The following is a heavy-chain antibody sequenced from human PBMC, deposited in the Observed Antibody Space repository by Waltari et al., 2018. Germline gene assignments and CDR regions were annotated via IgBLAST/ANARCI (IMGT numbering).Heavy chain of an antibody. CDR1: GGHFSSYA. CDR3: CRWGSGTSYFDY. CDR2: IIPIFGTA. J-gene: IGHJ4*02. D-gene: IGHD3-10*01. V-gene: IGHV1-69*13. Sequence: QVQLVQSGAEVKKPGSSVKVSCKASGGHFSSYAISWVRQAPGQRLEWRGGIIPIFGTANYAQKFQGRVTITAAESTSTAYMELSSLRSEDTAVYYCCRWGSGTSYFDYWGQGTLVTVSS.